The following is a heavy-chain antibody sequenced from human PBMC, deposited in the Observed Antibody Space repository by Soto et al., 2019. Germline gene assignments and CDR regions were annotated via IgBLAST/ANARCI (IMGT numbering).Heavy chain of an antibody. CDR3: ARTGYSSGWYKAKFDI. CDR1: GGSFSGYY. J-gene: IGHJ3*02. D-gene: IGHD6-19*01. V-gene: IGHV4-34*01. Sequence: QVQLQQWGAGLLKPSETLSLTCAVYGGSFSGYYWSWIRQPPGKGLEWIGEINHSGSTNYNPSLKSRVTISVDTSKDQFSLKLSSVSAADTAVYYCARTGYSSGWYKAKFDIWGQGTMVTVSS. CDR2: INHSGST.